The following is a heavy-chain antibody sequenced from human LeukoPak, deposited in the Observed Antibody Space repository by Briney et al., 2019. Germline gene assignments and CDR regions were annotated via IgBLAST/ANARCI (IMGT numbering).Heavy chain of an antibody. D-gene: IGHD4-11*01. Sequence: SETLSLTCTVSGGSISSYYWSWIRQPAGKGLEWIGRIYTSGSTNYNPSLKSRVTMSVDTSKNQFSLKLSSVTAADTAVYYCARDQGYSNPSWYYYYMDVWGKGTTVTVSS. CDR1: GGSISSYY. CDR2: IYTSGST. V-gene: IGHV4-4*07. J-gene: IGHJ6*03. CDR3: ARDQGYSNPSWYYYYMDV.